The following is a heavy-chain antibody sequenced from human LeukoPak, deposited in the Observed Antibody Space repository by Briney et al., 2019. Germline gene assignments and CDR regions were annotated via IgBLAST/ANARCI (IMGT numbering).Heavy chain of an antibody. CDR3: AKWMVRRDFWSGAFDI. D-gene: IGHD3-3*01. Sequence: GGSLRLSCAASGXTVSSSYMTWVRQAPGKGLEWVSAISGSGYNSYYADSVKGRFTISRDNSKNTLFLQMNSLRGGDTAIYYCAKWMVRRDFWSGAFDIWGQGTMVTV. V-gene: IGHV3-23*01. CDR1: GXTVSSSY. CDR2: ISGSGYNS. J-gene: IGHJ3*02.